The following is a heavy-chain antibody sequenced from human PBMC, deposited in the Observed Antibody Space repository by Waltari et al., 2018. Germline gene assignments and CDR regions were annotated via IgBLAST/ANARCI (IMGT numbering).Heavy chain of an antibody. V-gene: IGHV1-2*06. CDR2: INPNRGGT. D-gene: IGHD6-19*01. CDR3: ARLHRGWYAFDT. J-gene: IGHJ3*02. CDR1: GYTFTGYY. Sequence: QVQLVQSGAEVKKPGASVKVSCKASGYTFTGYYMPWVRQAPGQGLEWMGRINPNRGGTNYARKFPGRVTMTRDPSISTAYMELSRLRSDDTAVYYCARLHRGWYAFDTWGQGTMVTVSS.